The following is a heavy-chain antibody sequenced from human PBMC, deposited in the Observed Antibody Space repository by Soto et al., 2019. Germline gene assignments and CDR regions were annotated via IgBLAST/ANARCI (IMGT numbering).Heavy chain of an antibody. D-gene: IGHD6-6*01. CDR1: GFTFSSYS. CDR2: ISSSSSYI. J-gene: IGHJ6*03. V-gene: IGHV3-21*01. CDR3: ARDIIAARLRSYYYMDV. Sequence: GGSLRLSCAASGFTFSSYSMNWVRQAPGKGLEWVSSISSSSSYIYYADSVKGRFTISRDNAKNSLYLQMNSLRAEDTAVYYCARDIIAARLRSYYYMDVWGKGTTVTVSS.